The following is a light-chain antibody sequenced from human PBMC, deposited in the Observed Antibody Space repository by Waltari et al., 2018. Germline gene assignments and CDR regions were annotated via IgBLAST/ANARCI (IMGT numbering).Light chain of an antibody. Sequence: EIVITQSPAILSVSPGERATLSCRARQSVSNNLAWYQQKPGQAPRLLIYGASARATRVPARFRGSGSGTDFTLTISSLQSEDIALYFCQHYDAWPRAFGQGTSVEIK. CDR1: QSVSNN. J-gene: IGKJ1*01. CDR3: QHYDAWPRA. V-gene: IGKV3-15*01. CDR2: GAS.